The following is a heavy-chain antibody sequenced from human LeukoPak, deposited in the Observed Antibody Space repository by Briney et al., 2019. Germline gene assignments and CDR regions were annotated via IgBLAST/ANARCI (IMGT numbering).Heavy chain of an antibody. D-gene: IGHD6-13*01. CDR2: INTDGRTT. J-gene: IGHJ4*02. CDR1: GFSFSSHW. CDR3: ARTIMAATGNDY. Sequence: GGSLRLSCAASGFSFSSHWMHWVRQVPGKGLVRVSRINTDGRTTNYADSVKGRFTISRDNAKNTLYLQVNSLRADDTAVYYCARTIMAATGNDYWGQGTLVTVSS. V-gene: IGHV3-74*01.